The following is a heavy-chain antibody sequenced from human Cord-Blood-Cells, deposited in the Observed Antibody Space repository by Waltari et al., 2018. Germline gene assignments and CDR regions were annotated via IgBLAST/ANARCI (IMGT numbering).Heavy chain of an antibody. J-gene: IGHJ5*02. D-gene: IGHD2-2*01. CDR3: ARGGACSSTSCYNWFDP. V-gene: IGHV4-34*01. Sequence: QVQLQQWGAGLLKPSETLSLTCAVYGGSFSGYYWSWSRHPPGKGLEWIGEINHSGSTNYNPSLKSRVTISVDTSKNQFSLKLSSVTAADTAVYYCARGGACSSTSCYNWFDPWGQGTLVTVSS. CDR2: INHSGST. CDR1: GGSFSGYY.